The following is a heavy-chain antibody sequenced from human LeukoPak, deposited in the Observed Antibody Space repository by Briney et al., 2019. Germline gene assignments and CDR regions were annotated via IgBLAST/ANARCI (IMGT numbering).Heavy chain of an antibody. CDR3: ARGAAAGGRRLDP. V-gene: IGHV1-2*02. CDR2: INPNSGGT. Sequence: GASVKVSCKTSGYSFTGYWIHWVRQAPGQGFEWLGWINPNSGGTNYAQKFQDSVSMTRDTSINTVYMELSSLRLDDTAVYYCARGAAAGGRRLDPWGQGTLITVSS. CDR1: GYSFTGYW. D-gene: IGHD6-13*01. J-gene: IGHJ5*02.